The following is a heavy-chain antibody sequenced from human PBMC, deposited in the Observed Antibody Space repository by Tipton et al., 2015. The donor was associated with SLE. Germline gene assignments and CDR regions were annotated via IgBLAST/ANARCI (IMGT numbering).Heavy chain of an antibody. CDR3: ARGRGNWGTLGY. J-gene: IGHJ4*02. CDR2: ISWNSGSI. CDR1: GFTFDDYA. V-gene: IGHV3-9*01. Sequence: SLRLSCAASGFTFDDYAMHWVRQAPGKGLEWVSGISWNSGSIGYADSVKGRFTISRDNAKNSLYLQMNSLRSEDTAVYYCARGRGNWGTLGYWGQGTLVTVSS. D-gene: IGHD7-27*01.